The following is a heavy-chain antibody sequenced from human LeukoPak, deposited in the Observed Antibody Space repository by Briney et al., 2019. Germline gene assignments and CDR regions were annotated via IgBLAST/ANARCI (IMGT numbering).Heavy chain of an antibody. CDR2: IYYSGST. CDR3: ASQAGSWYGMDV. Sequence: SETLSLTCTVSGGSISSYYWSWIRQPPGKGLEWIGYIYYSGSTYYNPSLKSRVTISVDTSKNQFSLKLSSVTSADTAVYYCASQAGSWYGMDVWGQGTTVTVSS. CDR1: GGSISSYY. J-gene: IGHJ6*02. V-gene: IGHV4-30-4*01.